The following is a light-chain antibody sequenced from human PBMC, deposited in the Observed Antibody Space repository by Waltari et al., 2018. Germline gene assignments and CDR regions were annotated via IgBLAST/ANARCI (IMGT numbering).Light chain of an antibody. Sequence: DIVMTQSPDSLAVSLGERATIHCKSSPSVLYSSNNKNYFAGYHQKPGQPTKLVTYWAYTREYGVPDRLSGRGSGTDFTRTISSRQAEDVAVYDGQQYYSTPPQFGQGTKLEIK. CDR2: WAY. J-gene: IGKJ2*01. CDR1: PSVLYSSNNKNY. CDR3: QQYYSTPPQ. V-gene: IGKV4-1*01.